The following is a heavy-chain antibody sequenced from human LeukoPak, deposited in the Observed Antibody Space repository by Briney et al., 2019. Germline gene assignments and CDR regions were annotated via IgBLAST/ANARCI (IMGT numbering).Heavy chain of an antibody. Sequence: GGSLRLSCAASGFTFSNVWMSWVRQAPGKGLEWVGRIKSKTDGGTIDYAAPVKGRFTISRDNSKNTLYLQMNSLKTEYTAVYYCTTVLRYYSGSYSDYWGQGTLVTVSS. CDR2: IKSKTDGGTI. J-gene: IGHJ4*02. V-gene: IGHV3-15*01. D-gene: IGHD3-10*01. CDR3: TTVLRYYSGSYSDY. CDR1: GFTFSNVW.